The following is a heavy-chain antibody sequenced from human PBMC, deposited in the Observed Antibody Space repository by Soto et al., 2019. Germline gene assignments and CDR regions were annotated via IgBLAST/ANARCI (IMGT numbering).Heavy chain of an antibody. J-gene: IGHJ5*02. CDR2: INHSGST. Sequence: SETLSLTCAVYGGSFSGYYWSWIRQPPGKGLEWIGEINHSGSTNYNPSLKSRVTISVDTSKNQFSLKLSSVTAADTAVYYCATRVAAGTGNWFDPWGQGTLVTVSS. CDR1: GGSFSGYY. V-gene: IGHV4-34*01. CDR3: ATRVAAGTGNWFDP. D-gene: IGHD6-13*01.